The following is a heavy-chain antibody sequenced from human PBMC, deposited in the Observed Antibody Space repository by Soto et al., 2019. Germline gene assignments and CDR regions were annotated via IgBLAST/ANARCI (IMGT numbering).Heavy chain of an antibody. V-gene: IGHV3-30-3*01. CDR2: ISYDGSNK. Sequence: QVQLVESGGGVVQPGRSLRLPCAASGFTFSSYAMHWVRQAPGKGLEWVAVISYDGSNKYYADSVKGRFTISRDNSKNTLYLQMNSLRAEDTAVYYCARERYCSGGSCYKSLDYWGQGTLVTVSS. CDR3: ARERYCSGGSCYKSLDY. D-gene: IGHD2-15*01. J-gene: IGHJ4*02. CDR1: GFTFSSYA.